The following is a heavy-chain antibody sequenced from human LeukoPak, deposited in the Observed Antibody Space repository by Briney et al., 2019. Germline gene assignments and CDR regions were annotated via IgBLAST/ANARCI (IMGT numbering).Heavy chain of an antibody. CDR2: INAGNGIT. D-gene: IGHD3-10*01. V-gene: IGHV1-3*01. CDR3: ARDPITMVRGGQNWFDP. J-gene: IGHJ5*02. Sequence: ASVKVSCKASGHTFTSYAMHWVRQAPGQRLEWMGWINAGNGITKYSQKFQGRVTITRDTSASTAYMELSSLRSEDTAVYYCARDPITMVRGGQNWFDPWGQGTLVTVSS. CDR1: GHTFTSYA.